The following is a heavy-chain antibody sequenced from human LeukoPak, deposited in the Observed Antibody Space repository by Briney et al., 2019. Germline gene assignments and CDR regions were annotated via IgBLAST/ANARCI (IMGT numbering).Heavy chain of an antibody. D-gene: IGHD3-10*01. CDR1: GFTVSSNY. CDR3: ATTGLIRAFDI. CDR2: IYSGGST. Sequence: GGSLRLSCAASGFTVSSNYMSWVRQAPGKGLKWVSVIYSGGSTYYADSVKGRFTISRDNSKNTLYLQMNSLRAEDTAVYYCATTGLIRAFDIWGQGTMVTVSS. J-gene: IGHJ3*02. V-gene: IGHV3-66*01.